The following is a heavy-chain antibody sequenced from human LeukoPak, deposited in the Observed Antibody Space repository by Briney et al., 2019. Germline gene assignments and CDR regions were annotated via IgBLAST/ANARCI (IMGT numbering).Heavy chain of an antibody. CDR2: ISYDGSNK. CDR1: GFTFSSYG. CDR3: AKDWTGTKPFDL. D-gene: IGHD3/OR15-3a*01. V-gene: IGHV3-30*18. Sequence: PGGSLRLSCTASGFTFSSYGMHWVRQAPGKGLEWVAVISYDGSNKYYADSVKGRFTISRDNSKNTLYLQMNSLRAEDRAVYYCAKDWTGTKPFDLWGRGTLVTVSS. J-gene: IGHJ2*01.